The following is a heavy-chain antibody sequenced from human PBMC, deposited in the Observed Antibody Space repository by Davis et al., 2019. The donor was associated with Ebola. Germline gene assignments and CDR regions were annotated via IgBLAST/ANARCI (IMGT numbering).Heavy chain of an antibody. V-gene: IGHV3-48*04. CDR3: ATGTGWWEQTGQADY. J-gene: IGHJ4*02. D-gene: IGHD1-26*01. CDR2: ISSSSSTI. Sequence: GESLKISCAASGFTFSSYSMNWVRQAPGKGLEWVSYISSSSSTIYYADSVKGRFTISRDNAKNSLYLQMNSLRAEDTAVYYCATGTGWWEQTGQADYWGQGTLVTVSS. CDR1: GFTFSSYS.